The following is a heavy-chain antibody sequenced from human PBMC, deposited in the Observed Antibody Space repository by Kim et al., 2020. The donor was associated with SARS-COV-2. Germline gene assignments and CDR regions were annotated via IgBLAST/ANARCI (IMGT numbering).Heavy chain of an antibody. CDR2: ISGSGGST. D-gene: IGHD3-9*01. J-gene: IGHJ3*02. CDR1: GFTFSSYA. Sequence: GGSLRLSCAASGFTFSSYAMSWVRQAPGKGLEWVSAISGSGGSTYYADSVKGRFTISRDNSKNTLYLQMNSLRAEDTAVYYCAKDLGLRYFDEGADDAFDIWGQGTMVTVSS. V-gene: IGHV3-23*01. CDR3: AKDLGLRYFDEGADDAFDI.